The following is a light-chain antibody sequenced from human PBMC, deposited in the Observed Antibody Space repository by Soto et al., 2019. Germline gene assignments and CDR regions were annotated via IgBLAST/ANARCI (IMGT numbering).Light chain of an antibody. CDR3: TSYTASTTGVV. Sequence: QSALTQPASVSGSPGQSITISCTGISSDVDAYNYVSWYQHHPGKAPKLMIYDVSHRPSGLSNRVSGSKSGDTASLTISGLHAADEADYYCTSYTASTTGVVFGGGTKLTVL. CDR1: SSDVDAYNY. V-gene: IGLV2-14*03. J-gene: IGLJ3*02. CDR2: DVS.